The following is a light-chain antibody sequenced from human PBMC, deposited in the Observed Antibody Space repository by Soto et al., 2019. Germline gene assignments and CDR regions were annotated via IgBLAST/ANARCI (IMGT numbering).Light chain of an antibody. CDR1: QTITNY. Sequence: DILLTQSPSSLSASVGDSVTITCRASQTITNYLHWYQQRSGKAPKLLISAASSLHSGVPSRFSGGGSATDFTLTISSLQPEDFATYYCQQTYNNPLTFGGGTRV. CDR2: AAS. V-gene: IGKV1-39*01. J-gene: IGKJ4*01. CDR3: QQTYNNPLT.